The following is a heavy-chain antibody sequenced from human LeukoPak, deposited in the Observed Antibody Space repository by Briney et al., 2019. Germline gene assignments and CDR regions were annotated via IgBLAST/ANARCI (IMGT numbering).Heavy chain of an antibody. D-gene: IGHD3-22*01. J-gene: IGHJ3*02. Sequence: GASVKVSCKASGYIFTTYYMHWVRQAPGQGLEWMGIINPSGGSTSYAQKFQGRVTMTRDMSTSTVYMALFSLRSGDTAVYYCARELSMEDPFTPKNHDSSFGDAFDIWGQGTMVTVSS. CDR2: INPSGGST. CDR1: GYIFTTYY. CDR3: ARELSMEDPFTPKNHDSSFGDAFDI. V-gene: IGHV1-46*01.